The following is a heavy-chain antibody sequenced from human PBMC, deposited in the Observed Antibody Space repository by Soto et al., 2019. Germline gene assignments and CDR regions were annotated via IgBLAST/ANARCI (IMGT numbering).Heavy chain of an antibody. CDR3: ARDRSNWNYGNYVPPPDAFDI. CDR1: GFTFNTYW. CDR2: INSDGSTT. Sequence: GSLRLSCAASGFTFNTYWMHWVRQAPGKGLVWVSRINSDGSTTNYADSVKGRFTISRDTAKNTLYLQMNSLRAEDAAVYYCARDRSNWNYGNYVPPPDAFDIWGQGTMVTVSS. J-gene: IGHJ3*02. V-gene: IGHV3-74*01. D-gene: IGHD1-7*01.